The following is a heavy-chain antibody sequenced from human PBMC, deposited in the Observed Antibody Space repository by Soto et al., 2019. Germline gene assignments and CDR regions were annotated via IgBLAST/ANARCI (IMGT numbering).Heavy chain of an antibody. Sequence: SVKVSCKASGFTFTSSAVQWVRQARGQRLEWIGWIVVGSGNTNYAQKFQERVTITRDMSTSTAYMELSSLRSEDTAVYYCAAGIVGATAFDYWGQGTLVTVSS. V-gene: IGHV1-58*01. CDR3: AAGIVGATAFDY. CDR1: GFTFTSSA. D-gene: IGHD1-26*01. CDR2: IVVGSGNT. J-gene: IGHJ4*02.